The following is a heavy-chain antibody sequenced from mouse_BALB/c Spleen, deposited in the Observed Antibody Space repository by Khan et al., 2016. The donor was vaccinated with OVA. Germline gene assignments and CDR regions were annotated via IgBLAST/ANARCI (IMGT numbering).Heavy chain of an antibody. CDR2: ISYSGST. D-gene: IGHD1-2*01. J-gene: IGHJ2*01. Sequence: EVQLQESGPGLVKPSQSLSLTCTVTGYSITSGYGCYWIRQFPGNKLEWMVYISYSGSTNYNPSLNSRITINQDTSKNQFFLQLNSVTTEDTATYYCARTARIKYWGQGTTLTVSS. CDR1: GYSITSGYG. CDR3: ARTARIKY. V-gene: IGHV3-1*02.